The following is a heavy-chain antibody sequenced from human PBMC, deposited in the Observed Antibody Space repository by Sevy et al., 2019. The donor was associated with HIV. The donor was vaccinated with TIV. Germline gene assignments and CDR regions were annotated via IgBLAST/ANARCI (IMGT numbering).Heavy chain of an antibody. Sequence: GGSLRLSCAVSGFTFSGSAMDWVRHTSGKGLEWLGRIRNQANNYTAAYAASVKGGFVIYRADSKNTAYLHMSNLKSEDTAVYYCTSGIAVVGTVYFDYWGRGTLVTVSS. D-gene: IGHD6-19*01. J-gene: IGHJ4*02. CDR2: IRNQANNYTA. CDR1: GFTFSGSA. V-gene: IGHV3-73*01. CDR3: TSGIAVVGTVYFDY.